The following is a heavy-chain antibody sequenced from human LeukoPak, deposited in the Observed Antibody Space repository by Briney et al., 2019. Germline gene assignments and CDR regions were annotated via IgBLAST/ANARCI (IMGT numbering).Heavy chain of an antibody. D-gene: IGHD5-12*01. CDR1: GFSFSTYW. CDR2: INSDGSIA. CDR3: ARGYDIYPLGWWFDP. V-gene: IGHV3-74*01. J-gene: IGHJ5*02. Sequence: GGSLRLSCEVSGFSFSTYWMHWVRQAPGKGLAWVSRINSDGSIAYYADSVKGRFTISRDNAKDTLYLQMNSLRDEDTAVYYCARGYDIYPLGWWFDPWGQGTRVTVSS.